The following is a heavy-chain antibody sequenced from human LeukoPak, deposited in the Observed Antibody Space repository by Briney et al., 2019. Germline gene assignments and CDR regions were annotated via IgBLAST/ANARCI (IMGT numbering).Heavy chain of an antibody. CDR3: ARRDYAAWFDP. CDR1: GDSITSGAYY. CDR2: VYYSGSI. D-gene: IGHD4/OR15-4a*01. Sequence: SEALSLTCSVSGDSITSGAYYWAWLRQPPGKGLEWIGSVYYSGSIKYNPSLKGRVSISRDMSKNQFSLNLNSVNATDTAVYYCARRDYAAWFDPWGQGTLVTVSS. J-gene: IGHJ5*02. V-gene: IGHV4-39*07.